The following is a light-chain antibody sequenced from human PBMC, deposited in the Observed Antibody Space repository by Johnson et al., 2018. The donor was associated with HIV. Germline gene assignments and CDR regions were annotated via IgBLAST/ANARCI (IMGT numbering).Light chain of an antibody. CDR2: DNN. V-gene: IGLV1-51*01. CDR3: GTWDNSLSAYV. J-gene: IGLJ1*01. CDR1: SSNIGNNY. Sequence: QSVLTQPPSVSAAPGQKVTISCSGSSSNIGNNYVSWYQQLPGTAPKLLIYDNNKRPSGIPDRFSGSKSGTSATLGITGLQTGDEADYYCGTWDNSLSAYVFGPGAHVTVL.